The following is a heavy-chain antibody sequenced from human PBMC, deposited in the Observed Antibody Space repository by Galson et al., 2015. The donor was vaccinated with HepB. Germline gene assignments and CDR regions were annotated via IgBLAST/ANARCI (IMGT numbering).Heavy chain of an antibody. V-gene: IGHV3-23*01. D-gene: IGHD3-22*01. CDR1: GFTFSTYA. CDR2: ISGSGGSS. J-gene: IGHJ6*02. CDR3: AKDLYYSPTRLTQQTPKCVIVFGYGMDV. Sequence: SLRLSCAASGFTFSTYAMCWVRQAPGKGLECVSAISGSGGSSYYADSVQGRFTISRDNSKNTLYLQMNSLRAKDTAVYYCAKDLYYSPTRLTQQTPKCVIVFGYGMDVWGQGTTVTVSS.